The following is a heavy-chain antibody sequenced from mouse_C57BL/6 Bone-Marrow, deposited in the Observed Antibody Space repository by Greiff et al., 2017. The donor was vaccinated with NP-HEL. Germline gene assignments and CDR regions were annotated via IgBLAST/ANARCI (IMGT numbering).Heavy chain of an antibody. CDR2: IRSTSNNYAT. Sequence: EVQLVESGGGLVQPKGSLKLSCAASGFSFNTYAMNWVRQAPGKGLEWVARIRSTSNNYATYYAESVKDRFTISRDDSESMLYLQMNNLKTEDTAMYYCVRLAMDYWGQGTSVTVSS. V-gene: IGHV10-1*01. CDR1: GFSFNTYA. J-gene: IGHJ4*01. CDR3: VRLAMDY.